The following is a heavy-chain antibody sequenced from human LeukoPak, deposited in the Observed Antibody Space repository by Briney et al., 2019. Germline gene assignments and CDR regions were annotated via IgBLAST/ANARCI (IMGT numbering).Heavy chain of an antibody. CDR1: TSR. D-gene: IGHD3-22*01. V-gene: IGHV1-18*01. Sequence: ASVKVSCKATSRISWVRQAPGQGLEWMGWVGTYGGDTYYAQKFQGRITVTTDTSTSTVYMELRNLRSDDTAVYYCARDLWNFYDDSGYNRDFDSWGQGTPVTVSS. J-gene: IGHJ5*01. CDR3: ARDLWNFYDDSGYNRDFDS. CDR2: VGTYGGDT.